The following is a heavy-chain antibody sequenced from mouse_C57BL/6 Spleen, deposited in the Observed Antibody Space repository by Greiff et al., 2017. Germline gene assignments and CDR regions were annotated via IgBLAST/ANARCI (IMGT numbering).Heavy chain of an antibody. CDR3: TRGPGYRRMDY. Sequence: EVKLEESGEGLVKPGGSLKLSCAASGFTFSSYAMSWVRQTPEKRLEWVAYISSGGDYIYYADTVKGRFTISRDNARNTLYLQMSSLKSEDTAMYYCTRGPGYRRMDYWGQGTSVTVSS. V-gene: IGHV5-9-1*02. CDR1: GFTFSSYA. J-gene: IGHJ4*01. D-gene: IGHD3-1*01. CDR2: ISSGGDYI.